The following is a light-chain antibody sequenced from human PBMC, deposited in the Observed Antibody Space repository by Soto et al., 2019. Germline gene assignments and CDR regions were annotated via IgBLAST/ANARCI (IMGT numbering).Light chain of an antibody. CDR2: EVF. CDR3: GSYTSASTLV. J-gene: IGLJ1*01. Sequence: QCVLTQPASVSGSPGQSLTISCTGTSSDVGGYNYVSWYQRHPGKAPKLMVSEVFNRPSGVSNRFSGSKSGNTASPTISRLQAEDEADYYCGSYTSASTLVCGTGTKGTVL. CDR1: SSDVGGYNY. V-gene: IGLV2-14*01.